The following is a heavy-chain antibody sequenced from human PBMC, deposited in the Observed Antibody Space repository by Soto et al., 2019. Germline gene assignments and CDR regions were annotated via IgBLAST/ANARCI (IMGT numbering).Heavy chain of an antibody. V-gene: IGHV3-30*18. D-gene: IGHD3-9*01. CDR2: ISYDGSNK. Sequence: GGSLRLSCAASGFTFSSYGMHWVRQAPGKGLEWVAVISYDGSNKYYADSVKGRFTISRDNSKNTLYLQMNSLRAEDTAVYYCAKDPGPYYDILTGYYPAPYYFDYWGQGTLVTVSS. J-gene: IGHJ4*02. CDR1: GFTFSSYG. CDR3: AKDPGPYYDILTGYYPAPYYFDY.